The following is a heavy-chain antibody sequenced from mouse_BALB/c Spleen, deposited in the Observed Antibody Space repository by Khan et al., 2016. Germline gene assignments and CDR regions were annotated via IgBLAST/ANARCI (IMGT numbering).Heavy chain of an antibody. J-gene: IGHJ4*01. V-gene: IGHV3-6*02. D-gene: IGHD1-1*01. Sequence: EVKLLESGPGLVKPSQSLSLTCSVTGYSITSGYYWNWIRQFPGNKLEWMGYISYDGSNNYNPSLKNRISITRDTSKNQLFLKLKSVTTEDTATYDCAIYYYGSSYYYYAMDYWGQGTSVTVSS. CDR1: GYSITSGYY. CDR2: ISYDGSN. CDR3: AIYYYGSSYYYYAMDY.